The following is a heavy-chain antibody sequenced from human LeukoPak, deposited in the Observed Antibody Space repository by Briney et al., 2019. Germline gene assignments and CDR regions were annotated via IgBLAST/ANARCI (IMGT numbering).Heavy chain of an antibody. CDR1: GYTFTSYY. D-gene: IGHD3-22*01. J-gene: IGHJ4*02. V-gene: IGHV1-46*01. Sequence: GASVKVSCKASGYTFTSYYMHWVRQAPGQGLEWMGIIKPSGGSTSYAQKFQGRVTMTRDMSTSTVYMELSSLRSEDTAVYYCARDTGYYYDSSGYYYLNDYWGQGTLATVSS. CDR2: IKPSGGST. CDR3: ARDTGYYYDSSGYYYLNDY.